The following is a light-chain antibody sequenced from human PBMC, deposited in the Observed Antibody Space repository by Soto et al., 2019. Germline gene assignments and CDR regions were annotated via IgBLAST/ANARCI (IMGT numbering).Light chain of an antibody. Sequence: DLPMTQSPSTLSASVGDRVTITCRASQSISSWLAWYQQKPGKAPKLLIYKASSLESGVPSRFSGSGSGTEFTLTISSLQPDDFATYYCQQYNSLGTFGGGTKVEIK. CDR2: KAS. J-gene: IGKJ4*01. CDR3: QQYNSLGT. CDR1: QSISSW. V-gene: IGKV1-5*03.